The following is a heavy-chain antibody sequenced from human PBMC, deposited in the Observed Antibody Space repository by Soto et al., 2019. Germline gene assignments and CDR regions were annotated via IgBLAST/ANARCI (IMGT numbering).Heavy chain of an antibody. CDR2: IKGDGSET. J-gene: IGHJ4*02. V-gene: IGHV3-74*01. CDR3: LRGNSGYGNFDY. D-gene: IGHD5-12*01. CDR1: GVTFSSYW. Sequence: VGSLRLSCAASGVTFSSYWMHWVRQAPGKGLVWVSRIKGDGSETNYADSVKGRFTISRDNAKNTLYLQLNSLRAEDTAVYYCLRGNSGYGNFDYWGEGTRVTVS.